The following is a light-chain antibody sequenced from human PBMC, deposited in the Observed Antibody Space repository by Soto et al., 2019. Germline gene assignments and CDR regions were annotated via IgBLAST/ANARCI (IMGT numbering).Light chain of an antibody. V-gene: IGKV4-1*01. Sequence: DIVMTQSPDSLAVSLGERATINCKSSQTLLYTSNKRNYLAWYQQKPVQPPKLLISWASTRESGVPARFSGSGSGTDFTLTISRLQAEDVAVYYCQQYYSPPRNTFGQGTKVEIK. CDR1: QTLLYTSNKRNY. CDR3: QQYYSPPRNT. CDR2: WAS. J-gene: IGKJ2*01.